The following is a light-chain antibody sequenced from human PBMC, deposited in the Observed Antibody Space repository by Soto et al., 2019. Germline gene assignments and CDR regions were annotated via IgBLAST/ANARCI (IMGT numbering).Light chain of an antibody. CDR1: HDISTY. CDR2: EAS. V-gene: IGKV1-9*01. Sequence: DIQLTQSPSLLSASVGDRVTITCRASHDISTYLAWYKQKPGKAPKLMIYEASTLQSGVPSRFSGSGSGTEFTLTISGLLPEDFATYHCQQLNTLPFTFGQGTRLEIK. J-gene: IGKJ5*01. CDR3: QQLNTLPFT.